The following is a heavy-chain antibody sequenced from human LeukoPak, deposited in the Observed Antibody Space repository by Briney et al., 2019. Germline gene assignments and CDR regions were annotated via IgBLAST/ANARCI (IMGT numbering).Heavy chain of an antibody. CDR1: GFTFRSSA. V-gene: IGHV1-58*02. J-gene: IGHJ5*02. D-gene: IGHD3-16*01. Sequence: SVKVSCKTSGFTFRSSAIQWVRQARGQRLEWIGWIVVGSGATSYAHYLQERLTITRDMSTGTAYLELSGLRSEDTGIHYCAAETYTDSCCWFDPWGQGTLVTVSS. CDR2: IVVGSGAT. CDR3: AAETYTDSCCWFDP.